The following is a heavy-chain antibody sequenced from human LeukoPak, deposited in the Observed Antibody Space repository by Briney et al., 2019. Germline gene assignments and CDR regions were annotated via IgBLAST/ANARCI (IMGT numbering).Heavy chain of an antibody. CDR3: AKDPRSSWYLGFFDY. J-gene: IGHJ4*02. CDR2: IKQDGSEK. CDR1: GFTFSSYA. D-gene: IGHD6-13*01. V-gene: IGHV3-7*01. Sequence: PGGSLRLSCAASGFTFSSYAMSWVRQAPGKGLEWVAHIKQDGSEKYYVDSVKGRFTISRDNAKNSLYLQMNSLRAEDTAVYYCAKDPRSSWYLGFFDYWGQGTLVTVSS.